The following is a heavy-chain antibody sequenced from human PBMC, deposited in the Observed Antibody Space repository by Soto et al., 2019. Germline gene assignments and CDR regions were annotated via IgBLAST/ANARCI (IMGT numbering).Heavy chain of an antibody. J-gene: IGHJ6*03. D-gene: IGHD2-15*01. V-gene: IGHV3-66*01. CDR1: GFTISSNY. CDR3: ARDPPYCSGGSCYYYYYMDV. CDR2: IYSGGNT. Sequence: PGGSLRLSCAASGFTISSNYMSWVRQAPGEGLEWVSVIYSGGNTYYTDSVKGRLTISRDNSKNTLYLQMHSLRAEDTAVYYCARDPPYCSGGSCYYYYYMDVWGKGTTVTVSS.